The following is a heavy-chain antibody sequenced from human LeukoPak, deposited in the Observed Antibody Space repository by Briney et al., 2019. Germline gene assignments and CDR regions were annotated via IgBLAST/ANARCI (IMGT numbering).Heavy chain of an antibody. CDR2: INPNSGGT. Sequence: ASVKVSCKASGYTFTGYYTHWVRQAPGQGLEWMGWINPNSGGTNYAQKFQGRVTMTRDTSISTAYMELSRLRSDDTAVYYCARAPLGIVGATKPNFDYWGQGTLVTVSS. CDR3: ARAPLGIVGATKPNFDY. D-gene: IGHD1-26*01. J-gene: IGHJ4*02. V-gene: IGHV1-2*02. CDR1: GYTFTGYY.